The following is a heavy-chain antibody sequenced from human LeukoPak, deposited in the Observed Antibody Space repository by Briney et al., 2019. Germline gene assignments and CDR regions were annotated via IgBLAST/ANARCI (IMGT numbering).Heavy chain of an antibody. CDR1: GFTFSSYA. D-gene: IGHD2-21*02. Sequence: PGGSLRLSCAASGFTFSSYAMSWVRRAPGKGLEWVSAISGSGGSTYYADSVKGRFTISRDNSKNTLYLQMNSLRAEDTAVYYCAKAPGYCGGDCYTPFDYGGQGTLVTVSS. V-gene: IGHV3-23*01. CDR2: ISGSGGST. J-gene: IGHJ4*02. CDR3: AKAPGYCGGDCYTPFDY.